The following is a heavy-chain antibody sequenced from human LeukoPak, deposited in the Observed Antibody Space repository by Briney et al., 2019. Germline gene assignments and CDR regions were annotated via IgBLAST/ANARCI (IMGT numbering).Heavy chain of an antibody. D-gene: IGHD4/OR15-4a*01. CDR3: VRDGAPSDS. CDR2: IKQDGSEK. Sequence: PGGSLRLSCAASGFTFRSYWMSWVRQAPGKGLEWVANIKQDGSEKYYVDSVRGRCTISRDNAKNSLYLQMNSLRAEDTAVYYCVRDGAPSDSWGQGTLVTVSS. J-gene: IGHJ4*02. CDR1: GFTFRSYW. V-gene: IGHV3-7*01.